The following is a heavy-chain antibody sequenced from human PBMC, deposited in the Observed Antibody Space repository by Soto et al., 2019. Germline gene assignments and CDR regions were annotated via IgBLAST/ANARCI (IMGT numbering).Heavy chain of an antibody. Sequence: SQTLSLTCVISGDSVSSNSAAWNWIRQSPSRGLEWLGRTYYRSKWYNDYAVSVKSRITINPDTSKNQFSLQLNSVTPEGTAVYYCARVYCTNGVCPYGMDVWGQGTTVTVSS. D-gene: IGHD2-8*01. J-gene: IGHJ6*02. CDR3: ARVYCTNGVCPYGMDV. CDR1: GDSVSSNSAA. V-gene: IGHV6-1*01. CDR2: TYYRSKWYN.